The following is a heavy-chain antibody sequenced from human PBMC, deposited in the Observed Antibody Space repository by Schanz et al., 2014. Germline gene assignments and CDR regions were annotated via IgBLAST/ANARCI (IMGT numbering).Heavy chain of an antibody. V-gene: IGHV3-23*01. CDR1: GFTFSSYA. Sequence: EVQLLESGGGLVQPGGSLRLSCAASGFTFSSYAMSWVRQAPGKGLEWISYITYNGGTIYYADSVKGRFTISRDNSRDTVYLQMNSLRPEDTAVYYCAKGRFGELSAFDIWGQGTMVTVSS. J-gene: IGHJ3*02. D-gene: IGHD3-10*01. CDR3: AKGRFGELSAFDI. CDR2: ITYNGGTI.